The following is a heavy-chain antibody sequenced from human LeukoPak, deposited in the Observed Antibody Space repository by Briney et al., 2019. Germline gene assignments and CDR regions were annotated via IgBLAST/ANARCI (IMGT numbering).Heavy chain of an antibody. CDR3: ATYRRGYSYGYDY. CDR1: GGSFSGYY. CDR2: INHSGST. D-gene: IGHD5-18*01. Sequence: SETLSLTCAVYGGSFSGYYWSWIRQPPGKGLEWIGEINHSGSTNYNPSLKSRVTISVDASKNQFSLKLSSVTAADTAVYYCATYRRGYSYGYDYWGQGTLVTVSS. J-gene: IGHJ4*02. V-gene: IGHV4-34*01.